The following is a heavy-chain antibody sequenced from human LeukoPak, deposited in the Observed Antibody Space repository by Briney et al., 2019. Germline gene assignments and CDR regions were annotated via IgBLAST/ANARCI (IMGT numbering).Heavy chain of an antibody. CDR1: SYTFTSYG. CDR3: ARDKLERRPYYYGMDV. V-gene: IGHV1-18*04. Sequence: GASVKVSCKASSYTFTSYGISWVRQAPGQGLEWMGWISAYNGNTNYAQKLQGRVTMTTDTSTSTAYMELRSLRSDDTAVYYCARDKLERRPYYYGMDVWGKGTTVTVSS. D-gene: IGHD1-1*01. J-gene: IGHJ6*04. CDR2: ISAYNGNT.